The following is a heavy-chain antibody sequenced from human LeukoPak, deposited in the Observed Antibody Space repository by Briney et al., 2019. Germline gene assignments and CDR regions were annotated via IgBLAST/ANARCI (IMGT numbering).Heavy chain of an antibody. J-gene: IGHJ6*02. CDR2: FYYSGTT. CDR3: ARHLAFYSYGMDV. V-gene: IGHV4-59*08. CDR1: GGSINTYY. D-gene: IGHD3-3*02. Sequence: SETLSLTCTVSGGSINTYYWSWVRQPPGKGLEWIGYFYYSGTTNYNPSLKSRVTISIDTSKNQFSLRLSSVTAADTAVYYCARHLAFYSYGMDVWGQGTTVTVSS.